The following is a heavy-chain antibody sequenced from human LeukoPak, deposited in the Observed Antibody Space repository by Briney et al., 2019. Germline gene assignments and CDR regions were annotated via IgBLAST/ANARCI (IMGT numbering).Heavy chain of an antibody. V-gene: IGHV1-24*01. Sequence: ASVKVSCKVSGYTLTELSMHWVRQAPGKGLEWMGGFDTEDGETIYAQKFQGRVTMTEDTSTDTAYMELSSLRSEDTAVYYCATVRVGGLYYDSSGYEYWGQGTLVTVSS. D-gene: IGHD3-22*01. CDR1: GYTLTELS. J-gene: IGHJ4*02. CDR2: FDTEDGET. CDR3: ATVRVGGLYYDSSGYEY.